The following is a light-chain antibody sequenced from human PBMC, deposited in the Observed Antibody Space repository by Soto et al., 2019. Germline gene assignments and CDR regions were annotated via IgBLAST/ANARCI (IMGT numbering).Light chain of an antibody. J-gene: IGLJ3*02. Sequence: QSVLTQPPSVSGAPGQRVTISCTGSSSNIGAGYDHVSWYQQHPGKAPKVMIYEVTKRPSGVPDRFSGSKAGNTASLTVFGLQAEDEADYYCSSFAGPVWVFGGGTKVTVL. CDR1: SSNIGAGYDH. CDR3: SSFAGPVWV. V-gene: IGLV2-8*01. CDR2: EVT.